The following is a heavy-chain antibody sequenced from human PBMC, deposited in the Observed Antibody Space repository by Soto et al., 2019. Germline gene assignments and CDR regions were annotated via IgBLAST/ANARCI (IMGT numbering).Heavy chain of an antibody. Sequence: SDPVSLTCPFAGDSINNYYWTWLRPPPGKGLEWIGYIYDSGSTSYNPSLKSRLTISVDTSKNQFSLKLKSVTAADTAVYYCARGTKYYYQGMDVWGQGTTVNVS. J-gene: IGHJ6*02. CDR2: IYDSGST. V-gene: IGHV4-59*01. CDR3: ARGTKYYYQGMDV. CDR1: GDSINNYY.